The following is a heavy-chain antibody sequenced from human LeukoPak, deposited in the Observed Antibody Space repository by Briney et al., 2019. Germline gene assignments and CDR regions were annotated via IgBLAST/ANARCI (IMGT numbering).Heavy chain of an antibody. D-gene: IGHD4-17*01. CDR2: IYSGDST. CDR1: GFTVSSNY. CDR3: ARIYGDYVFDY. V-gene: IGHV3-66*01. Sequence: GGSLRLSCAASGFTVSSNYISCVCQAPGKGLEWVSVIYSGDSTSYADSVKGRFTISRDNSKTTLYLQMNSLRAEDTAVYYCARIYGDYVFDYWGQGTLVTVSS. J-gene: IGHJ4*02.